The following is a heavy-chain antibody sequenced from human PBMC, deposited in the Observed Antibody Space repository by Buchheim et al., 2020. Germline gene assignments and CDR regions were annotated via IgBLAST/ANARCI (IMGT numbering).Heavy chain of an antibody. CDR1: GDSISSSGYY. V-gene: IGHV4-39*07. CDR2: FFYSGNT. J-gene: IGHJ4*02. CDR3: TRDPDY. Sequence: QLQLQESGPGLVKPSETLSLTCTVSGDSISSSGYYWGWIRQPPGKGLEWIGTFFYSGNTYYNPSLKSRVTISVDTPENQFSLKLSSVTAADTAVYYCTRDPDYAGQGT.